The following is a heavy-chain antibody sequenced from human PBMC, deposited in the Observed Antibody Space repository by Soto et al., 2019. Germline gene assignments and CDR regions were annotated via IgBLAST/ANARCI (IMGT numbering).Heavy chain of an antibody. J-gene: IGHJ4*02. CDR3: ARDHSYYYDSSGSVGDY. Sequence: ASVKVSCKASGYTFTSYGISWVRQAPGQGLEWMGWISAYNGNTNYAQKLQGRVTMTTDTSTSTAYMELRSLRSDDTAVYYCARDHSYYYDSSGSVGDYWGQGTLVTVSS. CDR2: ISAYNGNT. D-gene: IGHD3-22*01. V-gene: IGHV1-18*01. CDR1: GYTFTSYG.